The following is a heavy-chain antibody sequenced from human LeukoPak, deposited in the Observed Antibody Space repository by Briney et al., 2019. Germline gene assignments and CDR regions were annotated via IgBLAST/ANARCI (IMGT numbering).Heavy chain of an antibody. CDR3: AREPGSSSWYQLYYYYYGMDV. CDR2: IWYDGSNK. V-gene: IGHV3-33*01. J-gene: IGHJ6*02. CDR1: GFTFNKYG. Sequence: GGSRRLSCAASGFTFNKYGMHWVRQAPGKGLEWVAVIWYDGSNKYYADSVKGRFTISRDNSKNTLYLQMNSLRAEDTAVYYCAREPGSSSWYQLYYYYYGMDVWGQGTTVTVSS. D-gene: IGHD6-13*01.